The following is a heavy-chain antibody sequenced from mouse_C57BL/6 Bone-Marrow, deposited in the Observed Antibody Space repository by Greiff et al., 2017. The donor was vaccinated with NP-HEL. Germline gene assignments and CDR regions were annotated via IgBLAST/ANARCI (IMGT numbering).Heavy chain of an antibody. V-gene: IGHV5-17*01. CDR2: ISSGSRTI. CDR1: GFTFSDYG. CDR3: ARPPYYSNYVGFAY. Sequence: EVMLVESGGGLVKPGGSLKLSCAASGFTFSDYGMHWVRQAPEKGLEWVAYISSGSRTIYYADTVKGRFTISRDNAKNTLFLQMTSLRSEDTAMYYCARPPYYSNYVGFAYWGQGTLVTVSA. D-gene: IGHD2-5*01. J-gene: IGHJ3*01.